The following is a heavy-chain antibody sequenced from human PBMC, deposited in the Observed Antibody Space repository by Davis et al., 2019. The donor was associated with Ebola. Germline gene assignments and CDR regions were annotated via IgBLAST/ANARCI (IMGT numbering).Heavy chain of an antibody. CDR2: ISGTGRST. J-gene: IGHJ4*02. D-gene: IGHD2-15*01. CDR3: ARDRGGG. CDR1: GFTVSSFA. Sequence: GESLKISCAASGFTVSSFAMNWVRQAPGQGLEWVSAISGTGRSTYYADSVRGRFTISRDTSKNTVYLQMNSLTSDDTAVYYCARDRGGGWGQGTQVTVSS. V-gene: IGHV3-23*01.